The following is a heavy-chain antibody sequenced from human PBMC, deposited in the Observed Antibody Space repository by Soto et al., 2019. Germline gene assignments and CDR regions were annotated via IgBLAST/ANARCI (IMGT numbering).Heavy chain of an antibody. V-gene: IGHV1-69*13. CDR1: GGTFSSYA. CDR2: IIPIFGTA. J-gene: IGHJ6*02. Sequence: SVKVSCKASGGTFSSYAISWVRQAPGQGLEWMGGIIPIFGTANYAQKFQGRVTITADESTSTAYMELSSLRSEDTAVYYCARGPPSSVCPYGMDVWGQGTTVTVSS. CDR3: ARGPPSSVCPYGMDV. D-gene: IGHD3-22*01.